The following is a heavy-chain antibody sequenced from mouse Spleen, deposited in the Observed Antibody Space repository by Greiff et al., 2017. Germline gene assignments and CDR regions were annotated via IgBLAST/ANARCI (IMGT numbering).Heavy chain of an antibody. CDR2: IWSGGST. CDR1: GFSLTSYG. V-gene: IGHV2-2*01. J-gene: IGHJ3*01. CDR3: ASNYGNLFAY. Sequence: VQLQESGPGLVQPSQSLSITCTVSGFSLTSYGVHWVRQSPGKGLEWLGVIWSGGSTDYNAAFISRLSISKDNSKSQVFFKMNSLQADDTAIYYCASNYGNLFAYWGQGTLVTVSA. D-gene: IGHD2-1*01.